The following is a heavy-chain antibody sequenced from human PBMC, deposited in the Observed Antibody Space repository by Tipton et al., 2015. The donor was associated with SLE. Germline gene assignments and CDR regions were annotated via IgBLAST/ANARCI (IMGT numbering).Heavy chain of an antibody. CDR2: IYYSGST. Sequence: TLSLTCTVSGGSISSYYWSWIRQPPGKGLEWIGYIYYSGSTNYNPSLQSRVTISVDTSKNQFSLKLSSVTAADTAVYYCASTVVGAISKTFDYWGQGTLVTVSS. V-gene: IGHV4-59*08. CDR3: ASTVVGAISKTFDY. CDR1: GGSISSYY. J-gene: IGHJ4*02. D-gene: IGHD1-26*01.